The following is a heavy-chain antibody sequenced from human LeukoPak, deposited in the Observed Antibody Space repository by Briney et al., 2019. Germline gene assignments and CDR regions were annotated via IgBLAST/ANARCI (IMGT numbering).Heavy chain of an antibody. CDR3: ARHAKAYGSSCDY. V-gene: IGHV5-10-1*01. D-gene: IGHD6-13*01. J-gene: IGHJ4*02. Sequence: GESLKISCKGSGYSFTTYWISWVRQMPGKGLEWMGRIYPSDSYTNYSPSFQGHVTTSADKSSSTAHLQWTSPKASATAMYYCARHAKAYGSSCDYWGQGTLVTVSS. CDR1: GYSFTTYW. CDR2: IYPSDSYT.